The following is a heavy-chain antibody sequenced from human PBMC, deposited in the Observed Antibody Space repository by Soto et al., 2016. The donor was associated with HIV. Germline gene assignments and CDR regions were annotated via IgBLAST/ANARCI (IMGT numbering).Heavy chain of an antibody. CDR2: IYYTGKT. CDR1: DGSISRSSYY. CDR3: VRHIPLFDYDSREVYFDF. Sequence: QLQLQESGPGLVKISETLSLTCTVSDGSISRSSYYWGWVRQPPGKGLEWIGSIYYTGKTYYNPSLKSRVTISGDTSKNQFSLNLRSVTAADTAVYYCVRHIPLFDYDSREVYFDFWGPGSPGHRLL. J-gene: IGHJ4*02. V-gene: IGHV4-39*01. D-gene: IGHD3-22*01.